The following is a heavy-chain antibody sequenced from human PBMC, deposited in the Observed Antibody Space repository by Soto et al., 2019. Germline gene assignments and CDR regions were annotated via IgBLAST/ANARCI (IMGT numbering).Heavy chain of an antibody. V-gene: IGHV4-59*02. D-gene: IGHD2-2*01. Sequence: LSLTCSVSGDSVSSYYWTWIRQSPGKGLEWIGYIYNSGSSNYNPSLKSRVTISADTSKNQFSLRLSSVAAADTAVYYWARGVETAFRTGLLDWGQGILVTASS. J-gene: IGHJ4*02. CDR3: ARGVETAFRTGLLD. CDR1: GDSVSSYY. CDR2: IYNSGSS.